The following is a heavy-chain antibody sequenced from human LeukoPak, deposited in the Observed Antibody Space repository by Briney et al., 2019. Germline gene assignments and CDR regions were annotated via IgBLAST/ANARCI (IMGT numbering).Heavy chain of an antibody. D-gene: IGHD2-15*01. Sequence: PGGSLRLSCAASGFTFSKYGMHWVRQAPGKGREGVAFIRHDGSNKYYAEFVKGRFTISRGNSKNTVDLQMHSLRLEDTAIYYCSKDVNSHCRGDCSDYWGQGTLVIVSS. CDR2: IRHDGSNK. V-gene: IGHV3-30*02. CDR1: GFTFSKYG. CDR3: SKDVNSHCRGDCSDY. J-gene: IGHJ4*02.